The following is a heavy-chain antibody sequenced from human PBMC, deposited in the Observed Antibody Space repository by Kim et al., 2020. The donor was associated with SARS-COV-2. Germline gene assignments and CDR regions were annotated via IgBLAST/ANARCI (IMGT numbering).Heavy chain of an antibody. J-gene: IGHJ3*02. CDR1: GFTLSDRY. CDR3: ISPARGDDGLDI. Sequence: GGSLRLSCAVSGFTLSDRYMDWVRQAPGKGLEWVGRSRNKANGYSINYAASVKGRFTISRDHSKNSLYLQMNSLKTEDTAVYYCISPARGDDGLDIWGQG. V-gene: IGHV3-72*01. CDR2: SRNKANGYSI. D-gene: IGHD3-10*01.